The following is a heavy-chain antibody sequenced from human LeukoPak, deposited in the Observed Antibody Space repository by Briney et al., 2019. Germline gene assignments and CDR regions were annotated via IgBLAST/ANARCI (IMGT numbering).Heavy chain of an antibody. CDR3: ARGDVVVVAAIRPYYYGMDV. D-gene: IGHD2-15*01. CDR1: GGTFSSYA. CDR2: IIPIFGTA. V-gene: IGHV1-69*13. Sequence: GASVKVSCKSSGGTFSSYAISWVRQAPGQGLDWMGGIIPIFGTANYAQKFQGRVTITADESTSTAYMELSSLRSEDTAVYYCARGDVVVVAAIRPYYYGMDVWGQGTTVTVSS. J-gene: IGHJ6*02.